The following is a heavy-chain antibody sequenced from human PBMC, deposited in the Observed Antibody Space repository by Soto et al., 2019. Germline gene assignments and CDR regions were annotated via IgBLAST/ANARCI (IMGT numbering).Heavy chain of an antibody. D-gene: IGHD3-3*01. V-gene: IGHV1-18*01. CDR3: TREGSPPFYYHGMEA. J-gene: IGHJ6*02. CDR2: INTHNGNK. CDR1: GYTFTTYG. Sequence: QVQLEQSAPEVKKPGASVKVSCKASGYTFTTYGISWVRQAPGQGLEWLGWINTHNGNKNDAQNLQGRVFMTDDTSTGTAYMELRSLRSDETAIYYCTREGSPPFYYHGMEAWGQGTTVTVSS.